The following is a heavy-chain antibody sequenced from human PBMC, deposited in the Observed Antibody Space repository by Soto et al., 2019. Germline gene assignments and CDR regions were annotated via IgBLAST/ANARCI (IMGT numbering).Heavy chain of an antibody. CDR1: GFTFSSYG. J-gene: IGHJ6*02. V-gene: IGHV3-30*03. CDR3: AREDRGSSSWDGTYYYGMDV. Sequence: PGGSLRLSCAASGFTFSSYGMHWVRQAPGKGLEWVALISSDGSNEKYADSVKGRFSISRDNSKNTLYLQMNSLRAEDTAVYYCAREDRGSSSWDGTYYYGMDVWGQGTTVTVSS. D-gene: IGHD6-13*01. CDR2: ISSDGSNE.